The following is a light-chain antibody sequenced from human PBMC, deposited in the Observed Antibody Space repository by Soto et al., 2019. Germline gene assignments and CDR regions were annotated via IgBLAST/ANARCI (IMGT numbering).Light chain of an antibody. Sequence: DIEMTQSPSTLSASIADRFTITWRASQSISSWVAWYQQKPGKAPKLLIYKASSLESGVPSRFRGSGSGTEFTLTISSLEPDDFAVYYCQQYGSSGTFGQGTKVDIK. CDR1: QSISSW. CDR3: QQYGSSGT. V-gene: IGKV1-5*03. CDR2: KAS. J-gene: IGKJ1*01.